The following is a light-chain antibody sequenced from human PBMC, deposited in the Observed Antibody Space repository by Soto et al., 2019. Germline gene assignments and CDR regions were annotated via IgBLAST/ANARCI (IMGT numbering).Light chain of an antibody. Sequence: EIVMTQSPATLSVSPGERATLSCRAGQSVSSNLAWYQQKPGQAPRLLIYGASTRATGIPARFSGSGSGTEFTLTISSLQSEDFAVYYCQQYNNWPLFGRGTRLEIK. J-gene: IGKJ5*01. CDR1: QSVSSN. CDR2: GAS. CDR3: QQYNNWPL. V-gene: IGKV3-15*01.